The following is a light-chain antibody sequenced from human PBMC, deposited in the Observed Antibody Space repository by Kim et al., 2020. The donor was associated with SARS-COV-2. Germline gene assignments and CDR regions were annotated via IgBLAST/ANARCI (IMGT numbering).Light chain of an antibody. J-gene: IGLJ3*02. CDR1: RRDVGGYNY. V-gene: IGLV2-11*02. CDR2: DVS. Sequence: GQSITHSCTGTRRDVGGYNYVSWYQQHPGKAPKLMIYDVSKRPSGVPDRFSGSKSGNTASLTISGLQAEDEADYYCCSYAGSYTWVFGGGTKLTVL. CDR3: CSYAGSYTWV.